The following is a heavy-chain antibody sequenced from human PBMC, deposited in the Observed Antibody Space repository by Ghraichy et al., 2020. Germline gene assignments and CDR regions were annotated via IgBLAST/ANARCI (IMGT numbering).Heavy chain of an antibody. V-gene: IGHV4-31*03. CDR1: GGSISSDGFH. J-gene: IGHJ4*02. CDR3: AREGYYYDSGGYHYYYFDY. D-gene: IGHD3-22*01. Sequence: SETLSLTCTVSGGSISSDGFHWSWIRQHPGKGLEWIGYIYYSGSTYYNPSLKSRVTISVDTSENQFSLKLTSVTAADTAVYYCAREGYYYDSGGYHYYYFDYWGQGTLVTVSS. CDR2: IYYSGST.